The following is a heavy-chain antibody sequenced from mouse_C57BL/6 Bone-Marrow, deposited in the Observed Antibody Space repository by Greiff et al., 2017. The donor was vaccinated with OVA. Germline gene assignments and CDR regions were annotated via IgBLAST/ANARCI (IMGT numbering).Heavy chain of an antibody. Sequence: VKVVESGAELARPGASVKLSCKASGYTFTSYGISWVKQRTGQGLEWIGEIYPRSGHTYYNEKFKGKATLTADKSSSTAYMELRSLTSEDSAVYFCAREGAYYYGSSYDYFDYWGQGTTLTVSS. D-gene: IGHD1-1*01. CDR3: AREGAYYYGSSYDYFDY. J-gene: IGHJ2*01. CDR1: GYTFTSYG. CDR2: IYPRSGHT. V-gene: IGHV1-81*01.